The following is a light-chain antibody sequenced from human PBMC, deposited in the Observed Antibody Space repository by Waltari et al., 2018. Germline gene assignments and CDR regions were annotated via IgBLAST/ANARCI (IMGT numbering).Light chain of an antibody. Sequence: SYVLTQPPSVSVALGETARLTCEGDSLQGKSVHWYQEKSGQAPVLVMYLDNGRPSGVPERFSGSNSGNTATLTINRVEGGDEAEYYCQVWDSGPDPWVFGGGTKLTVL. CDR2: LDN. CDR1: SLQGKS. V-gene: IGLV3-21*04. CDR3: QVWDSGPDPWV. J-gene: IGLJ3*02.